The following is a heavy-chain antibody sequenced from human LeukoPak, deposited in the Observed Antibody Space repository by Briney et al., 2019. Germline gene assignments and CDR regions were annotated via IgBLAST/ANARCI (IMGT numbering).Heavy chain of an antibody. Sequence: ASVKVSCKASGYTFTSYGISWVRQAPGQGLEWMGWISAYNGNTNYAQKLQGRVTMTTDTSTSTAYMELRSLRSDDTAVYYCAREMYYYGSGSSYPSGYWGQGTLVTVSS. V-gene: IGHV1-18*01. D-gene: IGHD3-10*01. CDR1: GYTFTSYG. CDR2: ISAYNGNT. J-gene: IGHJ4*02. CDR3: AREMYYYGSGSSYPSGY.